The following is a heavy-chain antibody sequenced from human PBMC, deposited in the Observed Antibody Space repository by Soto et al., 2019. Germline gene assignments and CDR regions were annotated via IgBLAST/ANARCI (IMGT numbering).Heavy chain of an antibody. V-gene: IGHV4-39*01. CDR1: GGSISGGTYY. Sequence: QLQLQESGPGLVRPSETLSLTCTVSGGSISGGTYYWGWIRQPPGKGLECIGSMFYSGTTYYNPSLKSRVTISVDTSKNQFSLRLSSVTAADTAVYYCARRLPLGYCRGGSCPSFDYWGRGTLVTVSS. CDR3: ARRLPLGYCRGGSCPSFDY. CDR2: MFYSGTT. D-gene: IGHD2-15*01. J-gene: IGHJ4*02.